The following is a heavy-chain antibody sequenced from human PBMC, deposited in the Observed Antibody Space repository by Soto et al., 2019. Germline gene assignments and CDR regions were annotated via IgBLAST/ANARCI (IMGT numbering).Heavy chain of an antibody. CDR3: ASVYCSSTSCYGDTWFDP. V-gene: IGHV1-69*13. D-gene: IGHD2-2*01. J-gene: IGHJ5*02. CDR1: GGTFSSYA. Sequence: ASGKVSCKASGGTFSSYAISWVRQAPGQGLEWMGGIIPIFGTANYAQKFQGRVTITADESTSTAYMELSSLRSEDTAVYYCASVYCSSTSCYGDTWFDPWGQGTLVTVSS. CDR2: IIPIFGTA.